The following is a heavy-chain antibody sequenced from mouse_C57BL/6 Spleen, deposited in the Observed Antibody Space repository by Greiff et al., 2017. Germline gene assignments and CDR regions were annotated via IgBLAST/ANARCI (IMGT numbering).Heavy chain of an antibody. D-gene: IGHD1-1*01. CDR3: ARWGYGSRYFDV. CDR1: GYAFSSYW. CDR2: IYPGDGDT. V-gene: IGHV1-80*01. Sequence: VQLHQSGAELVKPGASVKISCKASGYAFSSYWMNWVKQRPGKGLEWIGQIYPGDGDTNYNGKFKGKATLTADKSSSTAYMQLSSLTSEDSAVYFCARWGYGSRYFDVWGTGTTVTVSS. J-gene: IGHJ1*03.